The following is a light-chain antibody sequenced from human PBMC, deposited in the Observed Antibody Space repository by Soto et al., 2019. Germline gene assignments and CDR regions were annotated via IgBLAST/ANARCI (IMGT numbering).Light chain of an antibody. CDR3: SSYTSSSTPRV. CDR1: FRDVGGSNY. CDR2: AVS. V-gene: IGLV2-14*01. Sequence: QSVLTQPASVSGSPGQSITISCTGTFRDVGGSNYVSWYQQHPGKAPKLMIYAVSNRPSGVSNRFSGSKSGNTASLTISGLQTEDEADYYCSSYTSSSTPRVFGGGTKLTVL. J-gene: IGLJ2*01.